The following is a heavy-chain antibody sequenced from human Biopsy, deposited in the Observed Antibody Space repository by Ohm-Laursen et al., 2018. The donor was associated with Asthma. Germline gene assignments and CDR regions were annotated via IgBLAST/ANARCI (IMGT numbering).Heavy chain of an antibody. CDR2: VNTGNGDT. D-gene: IGHD3-9*01. Sequence: VASVKVSCKASGYNFISFAIHWVRQAPGQRLEWMCGVNTGNGDTKYSQKFQGRVTITRDTSASTAYMELRSLRSEDTATYYCARTYYDFLTGQVKDVFGVWGQGTMVTVSS. CDR3: ARTYYDFLTGQVKDVFGV. J-gene: IGHJ3*01. V-gene: IGHV1-3*04. CDR1: GYNFISFA.